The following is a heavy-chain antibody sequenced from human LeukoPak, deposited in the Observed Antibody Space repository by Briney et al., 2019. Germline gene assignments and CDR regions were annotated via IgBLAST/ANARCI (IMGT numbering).Heavy chain of an antibody. J-gene: IGHJ6*03. V-gene: IGHV1-46*01. Sequence: ASVKVSCKASGYTFTSYYMHWVRQAPGQGLEWMGIINPSGGSTSYAQKFQGRVTMTRDTSISTAYMELSRLRSDDTAVYYCARDRPMYYYGSGSRTGYMDVWGKGTTVTISS. CDR2: INPSGGST. CDR1: GYTFTSYY. CDR3: ARDRPMYYYGSGSRTGYMDV. D-gene: IGHD3-10*01.